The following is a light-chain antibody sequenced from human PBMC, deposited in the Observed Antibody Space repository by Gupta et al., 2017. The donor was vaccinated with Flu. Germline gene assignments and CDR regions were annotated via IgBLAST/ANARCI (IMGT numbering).Light chain of an antibody. Sequence: QSLLTQPPSSSGTPGQRVSISCSGSNSNIGRNTLSWYQQLPGAAPKLIIQNDNQRPSGVPVRFSGSKAGTSASLTISGLQAEDEGDFYCASWDDSLNGLVFGGGTRLTVL. V-gene: IGLV1-44*01. J-gene: IGLJ3*02. CDR3: ASWDDSLNGLV. CDR2: NDN. CDR1: NSNIGRNT.